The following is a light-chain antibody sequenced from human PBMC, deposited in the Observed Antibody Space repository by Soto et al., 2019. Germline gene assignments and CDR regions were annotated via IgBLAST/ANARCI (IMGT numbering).Light chain of an antibody. CDR1: SSDVGGYNY. CDR2: DVS. V-gene: IGLV2-11*01. Sequence: QSVLTQPRSVSGSPGQSVTISCTGTSSDVGGYNYVSWYQQHPGKAPQLMIYDVSKRPSGVPDRFSGSKSGNTASLTISGLQAEDEADYYCQSYDSSLSGYVFGTGTKLTVL. J-gene: IGLJ1*01. CDR3: QSYDSSLSGYV.